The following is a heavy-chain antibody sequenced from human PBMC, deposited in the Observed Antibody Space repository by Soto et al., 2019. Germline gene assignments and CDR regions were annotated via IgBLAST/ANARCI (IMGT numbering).Heavy chain of an antibody. CDR3: ARAPFDRRWYRGGWFDT. CDR2: IYYSGST. J-gene: IGHJ5*02. CDR1: GGSISSYY. V-gene: IGHV4-59*01. Sequence: SETLSLTCTVSGGSISSYYWSWIRQPPGKGLEWIGYIYYSGSTNYNPSLKSRVTISVDTSKKQFSLKLSSVTAADTALYYCARAPFDRRWYRGGWFDTWGQGALVTVSS. D-gene: IGHD6-13*01.